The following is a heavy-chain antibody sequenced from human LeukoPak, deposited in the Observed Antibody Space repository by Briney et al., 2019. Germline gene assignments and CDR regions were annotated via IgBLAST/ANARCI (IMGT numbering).Heavy chain of an antibody. CDR3: VRDGMVTEPINY. Sequence: GGSLRLSCVVSGFIFSSYGMHWVRQAPGKGLEWVAFIRYDGKTEHYADSVKGRLTVSRDTSKGTLYLQVNSLRVEDTAVYYCVRDGMVTEPINYWGQGTLVTVSS. J-gene: IGHJ4*02. CDR1: GFIFSSYG. D-gene: IGHD2-21*02. V-gene: IGHV3-30*02. CDR2: IRYDGKTE.